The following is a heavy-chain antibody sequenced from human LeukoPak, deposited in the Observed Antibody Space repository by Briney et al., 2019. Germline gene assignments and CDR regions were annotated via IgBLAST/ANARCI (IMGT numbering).Heavy chain of an antibody. CDR2: INHSGST. V-gene: IGHV4-34*01. Sequence: SETLSLTCAVYGGSFSGYYWSWIRQPPGKGLEWIGEINHSGSTNYNPSLKSRVTISVDTSKNQFSLKLSSVTAADTAVYYCARGPTGGYWSQGTLVTVSS. D-gene: IGHD1-14*01. CDR1: GGSFSGYY. CDR3: ARGPTGGY. J-gene: IGHJ4*02.